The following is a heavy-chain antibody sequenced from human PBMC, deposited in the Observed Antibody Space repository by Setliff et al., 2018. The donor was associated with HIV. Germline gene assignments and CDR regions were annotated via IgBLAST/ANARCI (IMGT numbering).Heavy chain of an antibody. CDR2: VSGRGDSI. J-gene: IGHJ1*01. CDR1: GFTFSSYS. CDR3: AKGSVRMHYYDSSGYFQH. D-gene: IGHD3-22*01. V-gene: IGHV3-48*01. Sequence: PGGSLRLSCAGSGFTFSSYSLNWVRQAPGKGLEWVSYVSGRGDSIYYAASVKGRFTISRDNAKNSLYLQMNSLIAEDTAVYYCAKGSVRMHYYDSSGYFQHWGQGTPVTVSS.